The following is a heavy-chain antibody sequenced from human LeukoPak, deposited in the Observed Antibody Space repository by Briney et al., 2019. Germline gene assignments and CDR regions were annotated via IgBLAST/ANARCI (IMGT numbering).Heavy chain of an antibody. CDR1: GASMSTSSYY. Sequence: SETLSLTCTVSGASMSTSSYYWGWIRQPPGKGLEWIGTIYYSGYTDYNPSLKSRVTISVDTSKNQFSLKLRSETAADTAVYYCARGQSASSYFDYWGQGTLVTVSS. J-gene: IGHJ4*02. CDR2: IYYSGYT. D-gene: IGHD6-6*01. CDR3: ARGQSASSYFDY. V-gene: IGHV4-39*01.